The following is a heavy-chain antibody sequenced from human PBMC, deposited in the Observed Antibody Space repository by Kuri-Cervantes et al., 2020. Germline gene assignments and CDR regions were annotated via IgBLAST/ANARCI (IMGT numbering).Heavy chain of an antibody. D-gene: IGHD3-3*01. Sequence: SETLSLTCTVSGGSISSYYWSWIRQHPGKGLEWIGYIYYSGSTYYNPSLKSRVTISVDTSKNQFSLKLSSVTAADTAVYYCARASVNYDFWSGYSGSGPIDYWGQGTLVTVSS. V-gene: IGHV4-59*06. CDR2: IYYSGST. CDR1: GGSISSYY. J-gene: IGHJ4*02. CDR3: ARASVNYDFWSGYSGSGPIDY.